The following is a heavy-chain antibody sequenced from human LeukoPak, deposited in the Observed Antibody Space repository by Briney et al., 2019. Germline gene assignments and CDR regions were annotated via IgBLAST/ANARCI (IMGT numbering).Heavy chain of an antibody. Sequence: GGSLILSCAASGFTFSSYDMHWVRQPTAKGLEWVSGVGPAGDTYYPGSVKGRFTISRENAKNSLYLQMNSLRAGDTAVYYCVRGKRTSGYDSNFDYWGQGTLITVSS. D-gene: IGHD5-12*01. CDR2: VGPAGDT. V-gene: IGHV3-13*04. J-gene: IGHJ4*02. CDR3: VRGKRTSGYDSNFDY. CDR1: GFTFSSYD.